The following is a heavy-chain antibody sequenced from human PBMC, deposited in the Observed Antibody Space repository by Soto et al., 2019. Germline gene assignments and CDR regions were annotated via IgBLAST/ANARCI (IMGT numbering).Heavy chain of an antibody. V-gene: IGHV4-39*01. CDR2: IYYSGST. CDR3: ARNIVVVPAAIPYYDFWSGPRLYYFDY. J-gene: IGHJ4*02. CDR1: GGSISSSSYY. Sequence: SETLSLTCTVSGGSISSSSYYWGWIRQPPGKGLEWIGSIYYSGSTYYNPSLKSRVTISVDTSKNQFSLKLSSVTAADTAVYYCARNIVVVPAAIPYYDFWSGPRLYYFDYWGQGTLVTVSS. D-gene: IGHD2-2*01.